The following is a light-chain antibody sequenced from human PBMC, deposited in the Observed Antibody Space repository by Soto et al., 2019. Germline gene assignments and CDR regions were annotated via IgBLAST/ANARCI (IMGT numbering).Light chain of an antibody. CDR1: SSDVGFYNY. V-gene: IGLV2-14*01. CDR2: EVS. J-gene: IGLJ1*01. CDR3: SSYTTSSTRV. Sequence: QSVLTQPASVSGSPGQSIAISCTGSSSDVGFYNYVSWYRQHPGEVPKLIIFEVSNRPSGVSNRFSGSKSGNTASLTISGLQAEDEAAYYCSSYTTSSTRVFGTGTKVTVL.